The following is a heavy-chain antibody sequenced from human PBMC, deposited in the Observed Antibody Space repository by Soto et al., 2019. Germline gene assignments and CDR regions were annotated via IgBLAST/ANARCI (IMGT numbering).Heavy chain of an antibody. CDR3: ARGAAAGIYYYYGMDV. V-gene: IGHV3-33*01. Sequence: VQLVESGGGVVQPGRSLRLSCAASGFTFSSYGMHWVRQAPGKGLEWVAVIWYDGSNKYYADSVKGRFTISRDNSKNTLYLQMNSLRAEDTAVYYCARGAAAGIYYYYGMDVWGQGTTVTVSS. CDR1: GFTFSSYG. D-gene: IGHD6-13*01. J-gene: IGHJ6*02. CDR2: IWYDGSNK.